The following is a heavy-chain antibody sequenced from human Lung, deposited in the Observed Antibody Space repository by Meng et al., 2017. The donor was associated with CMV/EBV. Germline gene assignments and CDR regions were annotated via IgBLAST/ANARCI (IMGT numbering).Heavy chain of an antibody. V-gene: IGHV1-2*02. CDR1: GYTFTLYY. Sequence: SVXVSXXASGYTFTLYYIHWVRQAPGQGLEWMGWINPNTGGTNSAQKFQGRVTMTGDTPISTAYMELSRLNSDDTALYYCARERGLGFRGTNDAFDFWGQWTMVTVSS. J-gene: IGHJ3*01. D-gene: IGHD1-14*01. CDR2: INPNTGGT. CDR3: ARERGLGFRGTNDAFDF.